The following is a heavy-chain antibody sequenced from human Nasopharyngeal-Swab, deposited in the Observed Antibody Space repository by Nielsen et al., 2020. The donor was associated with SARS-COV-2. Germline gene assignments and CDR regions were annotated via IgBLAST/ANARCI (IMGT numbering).Heavy chain of an antibody. D-gene: IGHD3-3*01. CDR3: AKDMKALGYDFWSGPLDY. V-gene: IGHV3-43*02. Sequence: GEPLKISCAASGFTFDDYAMHWVRQAPGKGLEWVSLISGDGGSTYYADSVKGRFTISRDNSKNSLYLQMNSLRTEDTALYYCAKDMKALGYDFWSGPLDYWGQGTLVTVSS. CDR2: ISGDGGST. J-gene: IGHJ4*02. CDR1: GFTFDDYA.